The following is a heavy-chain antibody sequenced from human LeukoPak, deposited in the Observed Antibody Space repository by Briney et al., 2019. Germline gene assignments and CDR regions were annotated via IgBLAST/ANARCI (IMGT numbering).Heavy chain of an antibody. V-gene: IGHV3-30*04. CDR1: GFTFSTYV. Sequence: GGSLRLSCAASGFTFSTYVMHWVRQAPGKGLEWVAVISYDGSDKYYADSVKGRFTIPRDNSKNTVYLQMNSLRAEDTAVYYCARDWRQIVVVTAIGFDYWGQGTLVTVSS. J-gene: IGHJ4*02. CDR3: ARDWRQIVVVTAIGFDY. CDR2: ISYDGSDK. D-gene: IGHD2-21*02.